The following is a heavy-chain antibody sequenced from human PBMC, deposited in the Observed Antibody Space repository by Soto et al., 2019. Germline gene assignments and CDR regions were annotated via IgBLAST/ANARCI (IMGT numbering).Heavy chain of an antibody. CDR1: GGSISSFY. Sequence: QVQLQESGPGLVKPSETLSLTCTVSGGSISSFYWSWIRQPPGKGLEYIGYIHYSGSTNYSPSLKSRFTISLDTSKNHFSLKLTSVTPADTAVYYCARHLTGLDTWGQGTLVTVSS. CDR2: IHYSGST. J-gene: IGHJ5*02. CDR3: ARHLTGLDT. V-gene: IGHV4-59*08.